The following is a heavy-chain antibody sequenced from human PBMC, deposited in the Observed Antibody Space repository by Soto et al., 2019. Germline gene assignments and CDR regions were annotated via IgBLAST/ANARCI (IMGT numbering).Heavy chain of an antibody. CDR2: INQSGST. CDR3: ARGEGYSSRWSFDY. CDR1: GGSFSGYY. J-gene: IGHJ4*02. V-gene: IGHV4-34*01. Sequence: SETLSLTCAVYGGSFSGYYWSWIRQPPGKGLEWIGEINQSGSTNYNPSIKSRVTISVDTSKNQFSLKLSSVTAADTAVYYCARGEGYSSRWSFDYWGQGTLVTVSS. D-gene: IGHD6-13*01.